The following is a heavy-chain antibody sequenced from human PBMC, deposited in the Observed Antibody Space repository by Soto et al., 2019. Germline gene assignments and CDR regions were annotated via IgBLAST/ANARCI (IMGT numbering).Heavy chain of an antibody. V-gene: IGHV3-48*02. CDR1: GFTFSSYS. CDR2: ISSSSSTI. J-gene: IGHJ6*02. Sequence: GGSLRLSCAASGFTFSSYSMNWVRQAPGKGLEWVSYISSSSSTIYYADSVKGRFTISRDNAKNSLYLQMNSLRDEDTAVYYCARDEGYYDSSGPGNPIYYYYGMDVWGQGTTVTVSS. D-gene: IGHD3-22*01. CDR3: ARDEGYYDSSGPGNPIYYYYGMDV.